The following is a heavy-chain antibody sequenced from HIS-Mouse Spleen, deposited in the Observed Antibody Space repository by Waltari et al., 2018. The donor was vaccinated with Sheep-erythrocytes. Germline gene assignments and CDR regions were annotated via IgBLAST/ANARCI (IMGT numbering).Heavy chain of an antibody. CDR3: ARGAFDI. CDR2: ISYDGSNK. J-gene: IGHJ3*02. CDR1: GFTFSSYA. Sequence: QVQLVESGGGVVQPGRSLRLSCAASGFTFSSYAMHWVRKAPGKGLEWVAVISYDGSNKNYADSVKGRFTISRDNSKNTLYLQMNSLRAEDTAVYYCARGAFDIWGQGTMVTVSS. V-gene: IGHV3-30-3*01.